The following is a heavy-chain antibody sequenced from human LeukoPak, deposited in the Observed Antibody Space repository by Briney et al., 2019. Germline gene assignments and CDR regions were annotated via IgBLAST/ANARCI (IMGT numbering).Heavy chain of an antibody. J-gene: IGHJ4*02. CDR1: GGSISSSSYY. CDR2: IYYSGST. V-gene: IGHV4-39*07. D-gene: IGHD3-16*01. CDR3: ARDWDYVWGTTDY. Sequence: SETLSLTCTVSGGSISSSSYYWGWIRQPPGKGLEWIGSIYYSGSTYYNPSLKRRVTISVDTSKNQFSLKLSAVTAADTAVYYCARDWDYVWGTTDYWGQGTLVTVSS.